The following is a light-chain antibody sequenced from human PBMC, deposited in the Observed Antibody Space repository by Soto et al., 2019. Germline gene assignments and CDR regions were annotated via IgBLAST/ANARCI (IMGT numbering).Light chain of an antibody. J-gene: IGKJ2*01. CDR1: QSISNW. Sequence: DIPMTQSPSTLSASVGDRVTISCRASQSISNWLAWYQQKPGKAPKLPIYDASSLEDGAPSRFSGSGSGTEFSLTISSLRPDDFATYYCQQYNTYFYTFGQGTRLEIK. V-gene: IGKV1-5*01. CDR2: DAS. CDR3: QQYNTYFYT.